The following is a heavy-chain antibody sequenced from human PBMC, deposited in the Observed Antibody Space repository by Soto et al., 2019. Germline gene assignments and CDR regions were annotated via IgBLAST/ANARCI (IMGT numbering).Heavy chain of an antibody. V-gene: IGHV3-9*01. CDR3: AKDIGSGYGRGYFDL. J-gene: IGHJ2*01. CDR1: GFTFDDYA. D-gene: IGHD5-12*01. CDR2: ISWNSGSI. Sequence: EVQLVESGGGLVQPGRSLRLSCAASGFTFDDYAMHWVRQAPGKGLEWVSGISWNSGSIGYADSVKGRFTISRDNAKNSLYLQMNSLRAEDTALSYCAKDIGSGYGRGYFDLWGRGTLVTVSS.